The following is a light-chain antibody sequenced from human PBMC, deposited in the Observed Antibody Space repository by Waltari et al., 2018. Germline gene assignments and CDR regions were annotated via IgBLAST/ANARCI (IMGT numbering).Light chain of an antibody. CDR3: QTWGTSSPVV. CDR2: LNRDGSH. J-gene: IGLJ2*01. V-gene: IGLV4-69*01. Sequence: QLVLTQSPSASASLGASVKLTCTLSSGHSTYAIAWHQQQPEKGPRFLMNLNRDGSHNRGDGIPDRFSGSSSGAERYLTISGLQSEDEADYYCQTWGTSSPVVFGGGTKLTVL. CDR1: SGHSTYA.